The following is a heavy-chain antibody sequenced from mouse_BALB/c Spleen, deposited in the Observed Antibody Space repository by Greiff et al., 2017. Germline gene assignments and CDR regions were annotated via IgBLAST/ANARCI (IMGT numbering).Heavy chain of an antibody. Sequence: VQLQQSGAELAKPGASVKMSCKASGYTFTSYWMHWVKQRPGQGLEWIGYINPSTGYTEYNQKFKDKATLTAYKSSSTAYMQLSSLTSEDSAVYYCTRSDYYRGGFAYGGQGTLVTVSA. J-gene: IGHJ3*01. V-gene: IGHV1-7*01. CDR1: GYTFTSYW. D-gene: IGHD2-12*01. CDR3: TRSDYYRGGFAY. CDR2: INPSTGYT.